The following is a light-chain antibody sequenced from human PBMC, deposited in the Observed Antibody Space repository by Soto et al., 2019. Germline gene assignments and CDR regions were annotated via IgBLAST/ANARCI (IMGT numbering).Light chain of an antibody. CDR2: WAS. Sequence: DIVMTQSPESLAVSLGERATINCRSSQSVLYSSNNMNYIAWYQLKPGQPPKALIYWASTRESGVPVRFSGSGSGTEFTLTISSLQAEDVAVYSCQQYYTTPYTFGQGTKLEIK. CDR1: QSVLYSSNNMNY. CDR3: QQYYTTPYT. V-gene: IGKV4-1*01. J-gene: IGKJ2*01.